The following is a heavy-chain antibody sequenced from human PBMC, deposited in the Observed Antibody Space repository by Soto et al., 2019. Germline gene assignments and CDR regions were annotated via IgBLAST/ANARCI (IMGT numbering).Heavy chain of an antibody. CDR1: GGTFSSYA. CDR2: IIPIFGTA. D-gene: IGHD2-8*01. CDR3: ARDRCTNGVCYRFDP. Sequence: SVKVSCKASGGTFSSYAISWVRQAPGQGLEWMGGIIPIFGTANYAQKFQGRVTITADESTSTAYMELSSLRSEDTAVYYCARDRCTNGVCYRFDPWGQGTLVTVYS. J-gene: IGHJ5*02. V-gene: IGHV1-69*13.